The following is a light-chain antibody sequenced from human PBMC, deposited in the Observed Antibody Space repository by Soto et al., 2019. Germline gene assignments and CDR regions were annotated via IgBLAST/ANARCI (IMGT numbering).Light chain of an antibody. Sequence: DIQMTQSPSSLAAYLGDRVTITCRASQNIDNYLNWYQHKPAKAPKLMXYATSTLQSGVPARFSGSGSGTELTLTISTLQAEDFANYFCQESYSTPAVSFGGGTKVDIK. V-gene: IGKV1-39*01. CDR2: ATS. J-gene: IGKJ4*01. CDR1: QNIDNY. CDR3: QESYSTPAVS.